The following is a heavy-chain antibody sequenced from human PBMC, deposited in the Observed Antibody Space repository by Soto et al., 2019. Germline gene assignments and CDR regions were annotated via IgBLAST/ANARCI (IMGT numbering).Heavy chain of an antibody. CDR3: ARGAIFGVDGNFDY. CDR2: ISSSSSTI. D-gene: IGHD3-3*01. CDR1: GFTFSSYS. V-gene: IGHV3-48*02. Sequence: GGSLRLSCAASGFTFSSYSMNWVRQAPGKGLEWVSYISSSSSTIYYADSVKGRFTISRDNAKNALYLQMNSLRDEDTAVYYCARGAIFGVDGNFDYWGQGTLVTVSS. J-gene: IGHJ4*02.